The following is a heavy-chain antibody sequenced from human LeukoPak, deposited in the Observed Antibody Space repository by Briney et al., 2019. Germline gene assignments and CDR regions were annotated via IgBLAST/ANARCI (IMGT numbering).Heavy chain of an antibody. J-gene: IGHJ6*02. V-gene: IGHV1-3*01. CDR1: GYTFTSYA. Sequence: ASVKVSCKASGYTFTSYAMHWVRQAPGQRLEWMGWINAGNGNTKYSQKFQGRVTITGDTSASTAYMELSSLRSEDTAVYYCAREWRLVGATDDYYGMDVWGQGTTVTVSS. CDR3: AREWRLVGATDDYYGMDV. CDR2: INAGNGNT. D-gene: IGHD1-26*01.